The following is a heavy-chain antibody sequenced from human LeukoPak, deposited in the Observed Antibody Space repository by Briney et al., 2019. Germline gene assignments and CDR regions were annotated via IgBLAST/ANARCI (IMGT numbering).Heavy chain of an antibody. J-gene: IGHJ4*02. D-gene: IGHD4/OR15-4a*01. V-gene: IGHV1-18*03. CDR3: ARDHEPMKYYGTSDY. CDR2: ISAYNGNT. Sequence: ISAYNGNTNYPQKLQGRVTITTDTSTSTAYMELRSLRSHDMAVYYCARDHEPMKYYGTSDYWGQGTLVTLSS.